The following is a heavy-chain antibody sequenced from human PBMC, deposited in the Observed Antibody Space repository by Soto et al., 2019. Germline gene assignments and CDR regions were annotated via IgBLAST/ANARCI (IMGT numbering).Heavy chain of an antibody. D-gene: IGHD1-26*01. V-gene: IGHV4-34*01. J-gene: IGHJ6*02. Sequence: SSETLSLTCAVYGGSFSGYYWSWIRQPPGKGLEWIGEINHSGSTNYNPSLKSRVTISVDTSKNQFSLKLSSVTAADTAVYYCARFNIAIVRESSGRFRYYYYGMDVWGQGTTVTVSS. CDR1: GGSFSGYY. CDR3: ARFNIAIVRESSGRFRYYYYGMDV. CDR2: INHSGST.